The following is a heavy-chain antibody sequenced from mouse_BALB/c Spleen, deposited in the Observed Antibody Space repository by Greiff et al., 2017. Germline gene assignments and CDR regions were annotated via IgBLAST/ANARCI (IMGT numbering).Heavy chain of an antibody. CDR3: TRGYYYAMDY. CDR2: IYPGSGST. CDR1: GYTFTSYW. V-gene: IGHV1S22*01. Sequence: LQQPGSELVRPGASVKLSCKASGYTFTSYWMHWVKQRHGPGLEWIGNIYPGSGSTNYDEKFKSKGTLTVDTSSSTAYMHLSSLTSEDSAVYYCTRGYYYAMDYWGQGTSVTGSS. J-gene: IGHJ4*01.